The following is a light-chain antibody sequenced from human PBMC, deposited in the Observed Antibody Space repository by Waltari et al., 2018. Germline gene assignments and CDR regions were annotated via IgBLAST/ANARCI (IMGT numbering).Light chain of an antibody. CDR1: QSISSY. Sequence: DIQMTQSPSSLSASVGDRVTITSRASQSISSYLNWYQQKPGKAPKLLIYAASSLQSGVPSRFSGSGSGTDFTLTISSLQPEDFATYYCQQSYSTPGLTFGGGTKVEIK. CDR2: AAS. CDR3: QQSYSTPGLT. V-gene: IGKV1-39*01. J-gene: IGKJ4*01.